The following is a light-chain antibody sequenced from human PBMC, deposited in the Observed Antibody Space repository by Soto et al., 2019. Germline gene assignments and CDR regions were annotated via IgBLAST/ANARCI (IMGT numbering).Light chain of an antibody. J-gene: IGLJ2*01. CDR1: SSDVGGYNY. V-gene: IGLV2-14*01. CDR3: SSYTSSSTLGV. CDR2: EVS. Sequence: QSVLTQPASVSGSPGKSITISCTGTSSDVGGYNYVSWYQQHPGKAPKLMIYEVSNRPSGVSNRFSGSKSGNTASLTISGLQAEDEADYYCSSYTSSSTLGVFGGGTQLTVL.